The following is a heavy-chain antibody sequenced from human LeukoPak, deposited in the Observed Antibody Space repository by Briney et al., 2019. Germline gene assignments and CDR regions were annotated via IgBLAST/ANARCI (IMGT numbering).Heavy chain of an antibody. CDR3: ARVPSGIYSFYDY. CDR2: IYYTGST. CDR1: GGSINNYY. D-gene: IGHD1-26*01. J-gene: IGHJ4*02. Sequence: SETLSLTRTVSGGSINNYYWSWIRQPPGKGLEWIAYIYYTGSTSYNPSLKSRVTISVDMSKNQFSLKLNSVTAADTAVYYCARVPSGIYSFYDYWGQGTLVTVSS. V-gene: IGHV4-59*01.